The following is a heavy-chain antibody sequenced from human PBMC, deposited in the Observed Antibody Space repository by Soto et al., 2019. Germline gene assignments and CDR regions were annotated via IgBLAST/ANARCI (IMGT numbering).Heavy chain of an antibody. D-gene: IGHD2-15*01. CDR3: AKVVVVAAKLALGAFDI. CDR2: ISGSGGST. V-gene: IGHV3-23*01. J-gene: IGHJ3*02. CDR1: GFTFSSYA. Sequence: EVQLLESGGGLVQPGGSLRLSCAASGFTFSSYAMSWVRHAPGKGLEWVSAISGSGGSTYYADSVKGRFTISRDNSKNTLYLQLNSLRAEDTAVYYYAKVVVVAAKLALGAFDIWGQGTMVTLS.